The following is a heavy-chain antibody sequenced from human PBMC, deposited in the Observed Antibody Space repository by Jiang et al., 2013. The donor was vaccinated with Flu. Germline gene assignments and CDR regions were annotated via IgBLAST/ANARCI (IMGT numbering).Heavy chain of an antibody. CDR2: ISGSGGST. CDR3: AKAYSSSSSDWYFDL. J-gene: IGHJ2*01. CDR1: GFTFSSYA. V-gene: IGHV3-23*01. D-gene: IGHD6-6*01. Sequence: VQLLESGGGLVQPGGSLRLSCAASGFTFSSYAMSWVRQAPGKGLEWVSAISGSGGSTYYADSVKGRFTISRDNSKNTLYLQMNSLRAEDTAVYYCAKAYSSSSSDWYFDLWAVAPWSLSPQ.